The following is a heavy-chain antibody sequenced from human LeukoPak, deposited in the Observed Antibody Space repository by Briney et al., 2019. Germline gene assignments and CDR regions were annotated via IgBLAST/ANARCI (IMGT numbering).Heavy chain of an antibody. V-gene: IGHV4-59*01. CDR1: GGSISIYY. D-gene: IGHD3-10*01. CDR2: VYNSGST. J-gene: IGHJ4*02. CDR3: VRDRELTY. Sequence: SETLSLTCTVSGGSISIYYWSWIRQPPGKGLEWIGYVYNSGSTYYSPSLKSRVTISVDTSKNQFFLKLTSVTAADTAVYYCVRDRELTYWGQGTLVTVSS.